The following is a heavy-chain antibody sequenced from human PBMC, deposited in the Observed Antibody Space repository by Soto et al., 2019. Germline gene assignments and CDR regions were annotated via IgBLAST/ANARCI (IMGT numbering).Heavy chain of an antibody. CDR3: AKVYVYDFWSGYENHYFDY. V-gene: IGHV3-23*01. Sequence: GGSLRLSCAASGFTFSSYAMSWVRQAPGKGLEWVSAISGSGGSTYYADSVKGRFTISRDNSKNTLYLQMNSLRAEDTAVYYCAKVYVYDFWSGYENHYFDYWGQGTLVTVSS. CDR1: GFTFSSYA. D-gene: IGHD3-3*01. CDR2: ISGSGGST. J-gene: IGHJ4*02.